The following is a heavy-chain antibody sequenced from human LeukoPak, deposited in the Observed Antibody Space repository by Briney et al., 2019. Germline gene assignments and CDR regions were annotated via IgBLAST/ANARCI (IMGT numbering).Heavy chain of an antibody. V-gene: IGHV4-59*08. CDR1: GGSISTYY. CDR3: ARPGGSLGYFDY. Sequence: SETLSLSCSLSGGSISTYYWSWIRQTPGKGLQWIGYVYDSGTTNYNPSLERRVTISSDASKDVLSLNVRSVTAADTAIYYCARPGGSLGYFDYWGQGTLVTVAS. J-gene: IGHJ4*02. CDR2: VYDSGTT. D-gene: IGHD3-16*01.